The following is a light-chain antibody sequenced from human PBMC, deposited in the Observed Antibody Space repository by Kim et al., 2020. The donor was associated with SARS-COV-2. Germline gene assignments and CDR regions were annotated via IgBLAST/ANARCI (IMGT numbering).Light chain of an antibody. V-gene: IGLV2-18*02. CDR2: EVS. CDR1: SGDGGTYNR. Sequence: GQSVTISCTGTSGDGGTYNRVSWCQQPPGTAPKLIIYEVSNRPSGVPDRFSGSRSGNTASLTISGLQAEDEADYYCTSFTSSNTWVFGGGTQLTVL. J-gene: IGLJ3*02. CDR3: TSFTSSNTWV.